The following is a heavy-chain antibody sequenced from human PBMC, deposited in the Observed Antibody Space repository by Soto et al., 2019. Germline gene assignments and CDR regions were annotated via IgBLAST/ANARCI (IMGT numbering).Heavy chain of an antibody. Sequence: KESGPTLVKPTQTLTLTCTFSGFSLSTSGVSVGWIRQPPGKALEWLALIYWNDDKRYSPSLKSRLTITKDTSKNQVVLTVTNMDPVDTATYYCAPGLSGGWYGPFDYWGQGTLVTVSS. J-gene: IGHJ4*02. V-gene: IGHV2-5*01. CDR2: IYWNDDK. CDR1: GFSLSTSGVS. D-gene: IGHD6-19*01. CDR3: APGLSGGWYGPFDY.